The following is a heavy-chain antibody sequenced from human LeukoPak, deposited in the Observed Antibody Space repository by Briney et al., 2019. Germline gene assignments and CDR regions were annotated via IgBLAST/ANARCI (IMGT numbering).Heavy chain of an antibody. CDR3: ARRPRNDILTGTPFDY. CDR1: GGSISSYY. D-gene: IGHD3-9*01. J-gene: IGHJ4*02. CDR2: IYYSGST. V-gene: IGHV4-59*01. Sequence: SETLSLTCTVSGGSISSYYWSWIRQPPGKGLEWIGYIYYSGSTDSNPSLKSRVTISVDTPKNQFSLKLRSVTAADTAVYYCARRPRNDILTGTPFDYWGQGILVTVSS.